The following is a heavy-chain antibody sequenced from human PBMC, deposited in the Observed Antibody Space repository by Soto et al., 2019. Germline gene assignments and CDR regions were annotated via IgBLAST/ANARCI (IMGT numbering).Heavy chain of an antibody. Sequence: LSLTCTVSGGSISSGGYYWSWIRQHPGKGLEWIGYIYYSGSTYYNPSLKSRVTISVDTSKTQFSLKLSSVTAADTAVYYCAREAAAGTTSAFDIWGQGTMVTVSS. V-gene: IGHV4-31*03. J-gene: IGHJ3*02. CDR2: IYYSGST. D-gene: IGHD6-13*01. CDR1: GGSISSGGYY. CDR3: AREAAAGTTSAFDI.